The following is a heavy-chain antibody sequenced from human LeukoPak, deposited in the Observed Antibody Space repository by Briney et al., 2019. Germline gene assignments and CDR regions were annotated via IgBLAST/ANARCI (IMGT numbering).Heavy chain of an antibody. D-gene: IGHD6-19*01. CDR1: GGTFSSYA. Sequence: ASVKVSCKASGGTFSSYAISWVRQAPGQGLEWIGGIIPIFGTANYAQKFQGRVTITADESTSTAYMELSSLRSEDTAVYYCARDVAGTFVTYYYGMDVWGQGTTVTVSS. J-gene: IGHJ6*02. V-gene: IGHV1-69*13. CDR2: IIPIFGTA. CDR3: ARDVAGTFVTYYYGMDV.